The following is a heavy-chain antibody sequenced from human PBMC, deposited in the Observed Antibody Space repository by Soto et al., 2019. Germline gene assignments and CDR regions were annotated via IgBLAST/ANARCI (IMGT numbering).Heavy chain of an antibody. CDR3: ASASVADAFDL. Sequence: EMQLVESGGGLVQPGGSLRLSCTVSGFTFSDYWMHWVRQTPGKGLMWVSRINGDGTVSSYADSVEGRYTISRDNAKNTLYLQVTSLRAEDTAVYYCASASVADAFDLWGQGTMVAVSS. V-gene: IGHV3-74*01. CDR1: GFTFSDYW. J-gene: IGHJ3*01. CDR2: INGDGTVS. D-gene: IGHD2-21*01.